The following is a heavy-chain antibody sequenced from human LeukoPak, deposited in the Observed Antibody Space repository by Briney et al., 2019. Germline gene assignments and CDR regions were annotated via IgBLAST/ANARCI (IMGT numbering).Heavy chain of an antibody. Sequence: GGSLRLSCAASGSTFSSYGMHWVRQAPGKGLEWVAVIWYDGSNKYYADSVKGRFTISRDNSKNTLYLQMNSLRAEDTAVYYCARVSAAAGNGMDVWGKGTTVTVSS. D-gene: IGHD2-2*01. CDR1: GSTFSSYG. CDR2: IWYDGSNK. CDR3: ARVSAAAGNGMDV. J-gene: IGHJ6*04. V-gene: IGHV3-33*01.